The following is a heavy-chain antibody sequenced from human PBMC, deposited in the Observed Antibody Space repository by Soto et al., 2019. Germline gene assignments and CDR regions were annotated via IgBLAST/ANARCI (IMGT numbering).Heavy chain of an antibody. Sequence: PSETLSLTCAVYGGSFSGYYWSWIRQRPGKGLEWIGEINHSGSTNYNPSLKSRVTISVDTSKNQFSLKLSSVTAADTAVYYCAGGGGVPAAMRHYYYYGMDVWGQGTTVTVSS. CDR1: GGSFSGYY. D-gene: IGHD2-2*01. CDR3: AGGGGVPAAMRHYYYYGMDV. V-gene: IGHV4-34*01. CDR2: INHSGST. J-gene: IGHJ6*02.